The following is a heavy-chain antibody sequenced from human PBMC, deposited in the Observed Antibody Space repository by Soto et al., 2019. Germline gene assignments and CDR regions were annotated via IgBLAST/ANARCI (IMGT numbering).Heavy chain of an antibody. D-gene: IGHD6-6*01. CDR1: GFTFSSYG. V-gene: IGHV3-33*01. CDR3: ARAAKDSSSWDYYYYYMDV. J-gene: IGHJ6*03. CDR2: IWYDGSNK. Sequence: PGGSLRLSCAASGFTFSSYGMHWVRQAPGKGLDWVAVIWYDGSNKYYADSVKGRFTISRDNSKNTLYLQMNSLRAEDTAVYYCARAAKDSSSWDYYYYYMDVWGKGTTVTVSS.